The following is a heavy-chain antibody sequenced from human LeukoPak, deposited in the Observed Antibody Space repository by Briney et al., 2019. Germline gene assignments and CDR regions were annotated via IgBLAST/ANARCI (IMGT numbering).Heavy chain of an antibody. Sequence: GGSLRLSCAASGFTFSSYSMNWVRQAPGKGLEWVSSISSSSSYIYYADSVKGRFTISRDNAKNSLYLQMNSLRAEDTAVHYCARDRSSGWLNPFDYWGQGTLVTVSS. CDR3: ARDRSSGWLNPFDY. V-gene: IGHV3-21*01. D-gene: IGHD6-19*01. J-gene: IGHJ4*02. CDR1: GFTFSSYS. CDR2: ISSSSSYI.